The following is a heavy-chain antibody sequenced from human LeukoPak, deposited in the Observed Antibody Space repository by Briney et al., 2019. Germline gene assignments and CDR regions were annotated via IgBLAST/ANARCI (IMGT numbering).Heavy chain of an antibody. V-gene: IGHV3-30*02. D-gene: IGHD5-24*01. CDR3: ARWLQSSLDY. J-gene: IGHJ4*02. CDR2: IRYDGSNK. Sequence: GGSLRLSCAGSGFTFSSYGMHWVRQAPGRGLEWVAFIRYDGSNKYYADSVKGRFTISRDNSKNTLYLQMNSLRAEDTAVYYCARWLQSSLDYWGQGTLVTVSS. CDR1: GFTFSSYG.